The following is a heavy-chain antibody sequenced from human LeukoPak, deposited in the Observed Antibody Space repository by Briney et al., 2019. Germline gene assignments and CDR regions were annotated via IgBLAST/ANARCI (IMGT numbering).Heavy chain of an antibody. CDR3: AKEPSHSSGYWDS. J-gene: IGHJ4*02. V-gene: IGHV3-23*01. Sequence: QTSETLSLTCTVSGYSISSGYYWGWIRQPPGKGLEWVSVISPSGGITYYAESVKGRFTVSRDNSKNTLFLQMNSLRVEDTALYYCAKEPSHSSGYWDSWGQGTLVTVSS. CDR2: ISPSGGIT. D-gene: IGHD3-22*01. CDR1: GYSISSGYY.